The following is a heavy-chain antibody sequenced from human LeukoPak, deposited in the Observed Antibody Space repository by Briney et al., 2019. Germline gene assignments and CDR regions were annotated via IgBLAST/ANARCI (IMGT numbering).Heavy chain of an antibody. V-gene: IGHV3-23*01. Sequence: VIGATTYYADSVKGRFTISRDNSKNTVYLQMNRLRAGDTAVYYCAKVPINGIAAAPTDYWGQGTLVTVSS. CDR3: AKVPINGIAAAPTDY. D-gene: IGHD6-25*01. CDR2: VIGATT. J-gene: IGHJ4*02.